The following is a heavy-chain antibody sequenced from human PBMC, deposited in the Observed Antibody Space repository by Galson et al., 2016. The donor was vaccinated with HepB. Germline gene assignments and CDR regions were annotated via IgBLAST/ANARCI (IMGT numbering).Heavy chain of an antibody. V-gene: IGHV4-34*01. J-gene: IGHJ5*02. CDR2: INRRGRT. D-gene: IGHD2-15*01. CDR3: ARGGFCTGGSCPRPNWFDP. CDR1: DGSLSDYS. Sequence: SETLSLTCGVFDGSLSDYSWSWIRQSPGKGLEWLGEINRRGRTNYSPSLESRVSMSVDPSNEQFSLKVTSVTAADTAVYYCARGGFCTGGSCPRPNWFDPWGQGTLVTVSS.